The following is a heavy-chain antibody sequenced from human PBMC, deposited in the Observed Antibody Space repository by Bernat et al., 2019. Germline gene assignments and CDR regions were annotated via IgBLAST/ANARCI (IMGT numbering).Heavy chain of an antibody. Sequence: QLQLQESGPGLVKPSETLSLTCTVSGGSISSSSYYWGWIRQPPGKGLEWIGSNYYSGSTYYNASLKSRVTISVDTSKNQCSLKLSSVTAADTAVYYCARQRSSSWYSPFEYWGQGTLVTVSS. J-gene: IGHJ4*02. CDR2: NYYSGST. CDR1: GGSISSSSYY. V-gene: IGHV4-39*01. CDR3: ARQRSSSWYSPFEY. D-gene: IGHD6-13*01.